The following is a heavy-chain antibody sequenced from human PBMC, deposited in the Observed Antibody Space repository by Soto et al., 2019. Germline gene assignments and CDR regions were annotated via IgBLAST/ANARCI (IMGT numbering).Heavy chain of an antibody. Sequence: SETLSLTCTVSGDSISGSSYYWGWIRQPPGRGLECIGNVHYSGSTNYNPSLKSRVTISVDTSKNQFSLKLTSVTAADTAVYYCARFSGATYGDYCGGMNYWGQGTPVTVSS. J-gene: IGHJ4*02. V-gene: IGHV4-39*01. D-gene: IGHD4-17*01. CDR3: ARFSGATYGDYCGGMNY. CDR1: GDSISGSSYY. CDR2: VHYSGST.